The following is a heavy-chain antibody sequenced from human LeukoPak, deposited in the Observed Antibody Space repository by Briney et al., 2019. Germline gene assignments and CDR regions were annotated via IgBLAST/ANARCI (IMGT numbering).Heavy chain of an antibody. CDR1: GDSISNSSYY. V-gene: IGHV4-39*07. D-gene: IGHD4-23*01. CDR2: VYYSGST. CDR3: ATNPYGGSQDDTFDI. Sequence: MSSETLSLTCTVSGDSISNSSYYWGWIRQPPGKGLEWIVNVYYSGSTYYNPTLKSRVTTSVDTSKNQISLKLKSVTAADTAVYYCATNPYGGSQDDTFDIWGQGTMVTVSS. J-gene: IGHJ3*02.